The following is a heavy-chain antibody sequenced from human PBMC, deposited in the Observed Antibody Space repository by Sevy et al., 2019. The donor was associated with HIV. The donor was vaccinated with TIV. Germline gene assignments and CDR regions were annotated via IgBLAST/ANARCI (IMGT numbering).Heavy chain of an antibody. V-gene: IGHV3-23*01. D-gene: IGHD2-8*02. CDR1: GFTFSNHA. J-gene: IGHJ6*02. Sequence: GGSLRLSCKTSGFTFSNHAMSWVRQAPGKGLEWVSHISGGGGTYDADSVKGRFAISRDNPKNTLYLQMNSLRAEDTAVCYCAKVQAWSGGYYGLDVWGQGTTVTVSS. CDR2: ISGGGGT. CDR3: AKVQAWSGGYYGLDV.